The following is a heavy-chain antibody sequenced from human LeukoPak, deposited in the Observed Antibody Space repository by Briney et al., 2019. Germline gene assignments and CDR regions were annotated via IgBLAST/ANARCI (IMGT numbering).Heavy chain of an antibody. CDR3: ASLGNGYGGNSDY. D-gene: IGHD4-23*01. J-gene: IGHJ4*02. CDR1: GFTFSSYA. CDR2: ISYDGSNK. Sequence: PGGSLRLSCAASGFTFSSYAMHWVRQAPGKGLEWVAVISYDGSNKYYADSVKGRFTISRDNSKNTLYLQMNSLRAEDTAVYYCASLGNGYGGNSDYWGQGTLVTVSS. V-gene: IGHV3-30*01.